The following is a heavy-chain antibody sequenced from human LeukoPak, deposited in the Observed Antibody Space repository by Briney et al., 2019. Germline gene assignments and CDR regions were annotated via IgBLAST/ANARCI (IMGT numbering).Heavy chain of an antibody. D-gene: IGHD2-21*02. Sequence: GASVKVSCKASGYTFTSYGISWVRQAPGQGLEWMGWISAYNGNTNYAQKLQGRVTMTTDTSTSTVYMELRSLRSDDTAVYYCARTIEVVTADYFDYWGQGTLVTVSS. J-gene: IGHJ4*02. V-gene: IGHV1-18*01. CDR1: GYTFTSYG. CDR3: ARTIEVVTADYFDY. CDR2: ISAYNGNT.